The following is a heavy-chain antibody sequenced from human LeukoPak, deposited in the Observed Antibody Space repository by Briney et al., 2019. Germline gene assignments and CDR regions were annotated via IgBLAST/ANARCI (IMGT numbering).Heavy chain of an antibody. CDR2: MYYSGST. V-gene: IGHV4-39*02. CDR3: ARDRQGSSGWGTLYYCYMDV. Sequence: SETLSLTCTVSGGSLSSSSYYWGWIRQPPGKGLEWIGSMYYSGSTYNNPSPKSRVTISVDTSKNQFSLKRSSVTAADTAVYYCARDRQGSSGWGTLYYCYMDVWGKGTTVTVSS. J-gene: IGHJ6*03. CDR1: GGSLSSSSYY. D-gene: IGHD6-19*01.